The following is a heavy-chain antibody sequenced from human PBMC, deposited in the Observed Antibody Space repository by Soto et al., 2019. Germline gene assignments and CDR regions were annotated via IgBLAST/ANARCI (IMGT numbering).Heavy chain of an antibody. CDR3: AKNSESSAYSSFDY. CDR1: GFTCSDYA. CDR2: ISGSGIST. J-gene: IGHJ4*02. V-gene: IGHV3-23*01. Sequence: GGSLRLSCAASGFTCSDYAIHWVRQAPGKGLEWVSGISGSGISTYYADSVKGRFTISRDNSKNTLYLQMNSLRAEDTAVYYCAKNSESSAYSSFDYWGQGTLVTVSS. D-gene: IGHD3-22*01.